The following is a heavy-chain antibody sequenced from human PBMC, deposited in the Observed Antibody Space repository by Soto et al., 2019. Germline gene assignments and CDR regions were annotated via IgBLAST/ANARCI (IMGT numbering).Heavy chain of an antibody. Sequence: EVQLLESGGGLVQPGGSLRLSCAASGFTFASYAMSWVRQAPGKGLEWVSTISGSGDNTFYADSVRGRFTISRDNSKIKLYLQMNSLRAEDTAVYYCAKVRRYCSGGSCYSDYWGQGTLLTVSS. CDR3: AKVRRYCSGGSCYSDY. D-gene: IGHD2-15*01. J-gene: IGHJ4*02. CDR2: ISGSGDNT. V-gene: IGHV3-23*01. CDR1: GFTFASYA.